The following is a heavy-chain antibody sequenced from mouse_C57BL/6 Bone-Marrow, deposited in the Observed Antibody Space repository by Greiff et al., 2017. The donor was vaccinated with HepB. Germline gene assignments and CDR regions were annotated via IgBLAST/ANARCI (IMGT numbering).Heavy chain of an antibody. CDR3: ASSDYDFLYFDY. D-gene: IGHD2-4*01. Sequence: QVQLQQSGAELVRPGASVKLSCKASGYTFTDYYINWVKQRPGQGLEWIARIYPGSGNTYYNEKFKGKATLTAEKSSSTAYMQLSSLTSEDSAVYFCASSDYDFLYFDYWGQGTTLTVSS. CDR1: GYTFTDYY. J-gene: IGHJ2*01. CDR2: IYPGSGNT. V-gene: IGHV1-76*01.